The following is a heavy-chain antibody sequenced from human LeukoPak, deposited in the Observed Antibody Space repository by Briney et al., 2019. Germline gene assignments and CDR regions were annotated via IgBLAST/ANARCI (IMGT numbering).Heavy chain of an antibody. CDR2: INHGGST. D-gene: IGHD3-9*01. V-gene: IGHV4-34*01. CDR3: ARTYYDILTGYQTGYFDL. J-gene: IGHJ2*01. Sequence: SETLSLTCAVYSGSFSGFYWNWIRQPPGKRLEWIGEINHGGSTNYNPSLKSRVTISVDTSKNQFSLKLSSVTAADTAVYYCARTYYDILTGYQTGYFDLWGRGTLVTVSS. CDR1: SGSFSGFY.